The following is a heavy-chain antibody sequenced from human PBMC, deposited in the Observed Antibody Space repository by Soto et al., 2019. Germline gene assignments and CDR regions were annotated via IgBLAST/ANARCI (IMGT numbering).Heavy chain of an antibody. CDR3: AKDSPVGVPLMRDLHD. D-gene: IGHD2-8*01. Sequence: EVQLLESGGGLVQPGGSLRLSCAASGFTFSSYGMSWVRQATGKGLEWVSVISGSGGSTYYADSVKGRFTLSRDNSKNTVYLQMNSLRAEDTAVYYCAKDSPVGVPLMRDLHDWGQGTLVTVSS. J-gene: IGHJ1*01. CDR1: GFTFSSYG. CDR2: ISGSGGST. V-gene: IGHV3-23*01.